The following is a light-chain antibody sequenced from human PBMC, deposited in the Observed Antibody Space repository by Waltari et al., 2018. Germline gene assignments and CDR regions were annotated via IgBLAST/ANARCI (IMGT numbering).Light chain of an antibody. J-gene: IGKJ2*01. Sequence: PGEIATLSCRASQTVINTYLAWYQQKPGQAPRLLIYATSTRAPGIPDRFSGSESGTDFTLTINRLEPEDFAVYFCQLSGSSLYTFGQGTKLAIK. CDR1: QTVINTY. CDR3: QLSGSSLYT. CDR2: ATS. V-gene: IGKV3-20*01.